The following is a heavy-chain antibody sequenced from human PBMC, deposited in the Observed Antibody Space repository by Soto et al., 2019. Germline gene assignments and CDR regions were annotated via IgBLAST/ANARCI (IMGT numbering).Heavy chain of an antibody. Sequence: QVQLVESGGGVVQPGRSLRLSCAASGFTFSSYGMHWVRQAPGKGLEWVAVIWYDGSNKYYAASVKGRFTISRDNSKNTLYLQMNSLRAEETAVYYCARHPTSQGRIQLWYDYWGQGTLVTVSS. V-gene: IGHV3-33*01. CDR1: GFTFSSYG. J-gene: IGHJ4*02. CDR3: ARHPTSQGRIQLWYDY. CDR2: IWYDGSNK. D-gene: IGHD5-18*01.